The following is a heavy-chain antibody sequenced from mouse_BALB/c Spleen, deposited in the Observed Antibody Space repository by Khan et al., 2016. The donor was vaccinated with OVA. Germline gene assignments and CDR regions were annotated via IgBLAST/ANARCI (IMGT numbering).Heavy chain of an antibody. CDR1: GFTFSNYS. Sequence: EVELVESGGGLVKPGGSLKLSCAASGFTFSNYSMSWVRQTPEKRLEWVATISSGGSYTYYPDSVQGRFTISRDNARNTLSLQMNSLRSEDTAIYYCARELFTTVVATSFAYWGQGTLVTVSA. CDR2: ISSGGSYT. V-gene: IGHV5-9-3*01. J-gene: IGHJ3*01. CDR3: ARELFTTVVATSFAY. D-gene: IGHD1-1*01.